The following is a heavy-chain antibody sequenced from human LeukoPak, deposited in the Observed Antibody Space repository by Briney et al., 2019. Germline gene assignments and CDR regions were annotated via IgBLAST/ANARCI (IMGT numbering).Heavy chain of an antibody. D-gene: IGHD6-19*01. J-gene: IGHJ4*02. V-gene: IGHV4-39*07. CDR2: IYYSGST. CDR3: ARPHLSNVAGTAFDY. CDR1: GGSISSSTYY. Sequence: SETLSLTCTVSGGSISSSTYYWGWIRQPPGKGLEWIGTIYYSGSTYYNPSLKSRVTISVDTSKNQFSLKLSSVTAADTAVYYCARPHLSNVAGTAFDYWGQGTLVTVSS.